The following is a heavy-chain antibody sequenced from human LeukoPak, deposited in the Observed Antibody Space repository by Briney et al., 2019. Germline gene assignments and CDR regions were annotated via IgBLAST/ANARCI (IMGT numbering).Heavy chain of an antibody. V-gene: IGHV1-69*06. CDR1: GGTFSSYA. J-gene: IGHJ3*02. D-gene: IGHD4-17*01. CDR3: ARPYYGDGGVGAFDI. CDR2: IIPIFGTA. Sequence: GASVKVSCKASGGTFSSYAISWVRQAPGQGLEWMGGIIPIFGTANYAQKFQGRVTITADKSTSTAYMELSSLRSEDTAVYYCARPYYGDGGVGAFDIWGQGTMVTVSS.